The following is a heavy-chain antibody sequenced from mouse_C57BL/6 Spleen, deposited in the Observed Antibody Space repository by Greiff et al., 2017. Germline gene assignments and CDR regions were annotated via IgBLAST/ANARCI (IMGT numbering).Heavy chain of an antibody. J-gene: IGHJ4*01. V-gene: IGHV1-59*01. Sequence: QVQLQQPGAELVRPGTSVKLSCKASGYTFTSYWMHWVKQRPGQGLEWIGVIAPSDSYTNYNQKFKGKATLTVDTSSSTAYMQLSSLTSEDSAVYYCARDHYGSSYADAMDYWGQGTSVTVSS. CDR3: ARDHYGSSYADAMDY. D-gene: IGHD1-1*01. CDR1: GYTFTSYW. CDR2: IAPSDSYT.